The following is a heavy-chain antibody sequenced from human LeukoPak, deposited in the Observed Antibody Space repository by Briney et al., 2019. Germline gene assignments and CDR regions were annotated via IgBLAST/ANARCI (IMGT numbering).Heavy chain of an antibody. CDR1: GFTFVDYA. CDR3: AKGWGWLQTRFEH. CDR2: IRWNSGRI. D-gene: IGHD5-24*01. V-gene: IGHV3-9*01. Sequence: PGGSLRLSCSASGFTFVDYAIPSVRHAPGRGLGCVSGIRWNSGRIAYANYVKGGFTISRDNAQKTLYFQMNSLRPEDTALYYCAKGWGWLQTRFEHWGQGTLLTVSS. J-gene: IGHJ4*02.